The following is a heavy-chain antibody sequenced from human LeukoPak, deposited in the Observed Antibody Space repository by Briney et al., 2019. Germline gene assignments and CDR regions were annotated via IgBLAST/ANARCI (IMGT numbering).Heavy chain of an antibody. CDR2: ISSSSSYI. CDR3: ARDTNYYGSGSLFRPFDY. CDR1: GFTFSSHS. Sequence: GGSLRLSCAASGFTFSSHSMNWVRQAPGKGLEWVSSISSSSSYIYYADSVKSRFTISRDNAKNSLYLQMNSLRAEDTAVYYCARDTNYYGSGSLFRPFDYWGQGTLVTVSS. V-gene: IGHV3-21*01. D-gene: IGHD3-10*01. J-gene: IGHJ4*02.